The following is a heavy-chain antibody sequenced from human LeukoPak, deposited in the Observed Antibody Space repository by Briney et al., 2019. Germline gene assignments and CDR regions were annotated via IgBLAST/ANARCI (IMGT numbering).Heavy chain of an antibody. CDR2: INCSGGST. CDR3: AKVYCSGGSCYPTSHLYYFDY. Sequence: GGSLRLSCAASGFTFSSYAMSWVRQAPGKGLEWVSAINCSGGSTYYADSVKGRFTISRDNSKNTLYLQMNSLRAEDTAVYYCAKVYCSGGSCYPTSHLYYFDYWGQGTLVTVSS. J-gene: IGHJ4*02. V-gene: IGHV3-23*01. D-gene: IGHD2-15*01. CDR1: GFTFSSYA.